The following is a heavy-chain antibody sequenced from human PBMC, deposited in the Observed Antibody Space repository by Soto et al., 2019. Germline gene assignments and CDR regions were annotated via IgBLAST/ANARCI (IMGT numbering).Heavy chain of an antibody. D-gene: IGHD3-10*01. Sequence: SETLSLTCTDSGGSISSYYWSWIRQSPGKGLEWIGYIYYSGSTNYNPSLKSRVTISVDTSKNQFSLKLSSVTAADTAVYYCARDNGSGSYYNHYYYYGMDVWGQGTTVTVSS. J-gene: IGHJ6*02. V-gene: IGHV4-59*01. CDR1: GGSISSYY. CDR3: ARDNGSGSYYNHYYYYGMDV. CDR2: IYYSGST.